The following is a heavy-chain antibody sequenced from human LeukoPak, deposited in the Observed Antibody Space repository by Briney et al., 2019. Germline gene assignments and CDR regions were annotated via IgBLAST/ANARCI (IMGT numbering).Heavy chain of an antibody. CDR3: AKDPSDYGDYVNYFQH. J-gene: IGHJ1*01. V-gene: IGHV3-30*04. CDR1: GFTFSSYA. Sequence: PGGSLRLSCAASGFTFSSYAMRWVRQAPGKGLEWVAVISYDGSNKYYADSVKGRFTISRDNSKNTLYLQMNSLRAEDTAVYYYAKDPSDYGDYVNYFQHWGQGTLVTVSS. D-gene: IGHD4-17*01. CDR2: ISYDGSNK.